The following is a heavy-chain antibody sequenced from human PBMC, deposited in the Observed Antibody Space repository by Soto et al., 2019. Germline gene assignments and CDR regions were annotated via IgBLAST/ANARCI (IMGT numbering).Heavy chain of an antibody. CDR3: ARLERTYYYDSSGYPFDY. Sequence: GESLKISCKGSGYSFTTYWIGWVSQMPGKGLEWMGIIYPGDSGTRYSPSFQGQVTISADKSISTAYLQWSSLRASDTAMYFCARLERTYYYDSSGYPFDYWGQGTLVTVSS. D-gene: IGHD3-22*01. V-gene: IGHV5-51*01. CDR2: IYPGDSGT. J-gene: IGHJ4*02. CDR1: GYSFTTYW.